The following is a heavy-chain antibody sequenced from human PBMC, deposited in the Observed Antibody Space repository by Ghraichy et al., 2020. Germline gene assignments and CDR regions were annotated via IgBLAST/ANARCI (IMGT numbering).Heavy chain of an antibody. CDR3: ARAPGAFDI. V-gene: IGHV4-59*01. CDR2: IYYSGST. Sequence: SETLSLTCTVSGGSINVYYWGWIRQPPGKGLEWIGYIYYSGSTHYNPSLKSRVTISVDTSKIQFSLKLSSVTAADTAVYYCARAPGAFDIWGQGRLVTVSS. J-gene: IGHJ3*02. CDR1: GGSINVYY.